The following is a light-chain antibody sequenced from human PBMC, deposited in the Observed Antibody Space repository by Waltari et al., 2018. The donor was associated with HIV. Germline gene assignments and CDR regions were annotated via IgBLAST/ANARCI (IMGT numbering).Light chain of an antibody. J-gene: IGKJ1*01. CDR3: QQYYLSPWT. Sequence: DIQXXQSLSTLSASVGDRVTLTCRASQSISNWLAWYQQKPGNAPKLLIHKASTLEGGVPSRFRGSGSGTEFTLTINSLQPDDFATYFCQQYYLSPWTFGQGARV. CDR1: QSISNW. CDR2: KAS. V-gene: IGKV1-5*03.